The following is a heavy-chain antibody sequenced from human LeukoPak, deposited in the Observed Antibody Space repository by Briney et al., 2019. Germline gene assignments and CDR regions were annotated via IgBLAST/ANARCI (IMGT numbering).Heavy chain of an antibody. V-gene: IGHV1-18*01. Sequence: ASVKVSCKASGYTFTSYGISWVRQAPGQGLEWMGGISAYNGNTNYAQKLQGRVTMTTDTSTSTAYMELRSLRSDDTAVYYCAREPLRLGELSPDFDYWGQGTLVTVSS. CDR3: AREPLRLGELSPDFDY. J-gene: IGHJ4*02. D-gene: IGHD3-16*02. CDR1: GYTFTSYG. CDR2: ISAYNGNT.